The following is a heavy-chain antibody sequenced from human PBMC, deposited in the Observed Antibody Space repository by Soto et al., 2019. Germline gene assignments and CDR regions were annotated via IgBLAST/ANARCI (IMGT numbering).Heavy chain of an antibody. CDR1: GFTFNTYA. CDR3: ASEYCSGGSCYSRIFDY. J-gene: IGHJ4*02. D-gene: IGHD2-15*01. V-gene: IGHV3-21*04. Sequence: PRGSLRLSCSAFGFTFNTYAMHWFRQSPGKGLEWVAFISSGSDYIYYADSVKGRFTISRDNAKSSLYLQMNSLTDDDTALYYCASEYCSGGSCYSRIFDYWGQGSLVTVSS. CDR2: ISSGSDYI.